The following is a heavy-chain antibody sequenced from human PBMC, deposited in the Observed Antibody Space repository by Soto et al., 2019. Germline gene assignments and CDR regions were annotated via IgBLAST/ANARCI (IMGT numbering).Heavy chain of an antibody. CDR1: GGTFSSYA. V-gene: IGHV1-69*01. CDR3: ARDLNYDSSGYRRGDAFDI. Sequence: QVQLVQSGAEVKKPGSSVKVSCKASGGTFSSYAISWVRQAPGQGLEWMGGIIPIFGTANYAQKFQGRVTITADESTSTAYRELSRLRSEDTAVYYCARDLNYDSSGYRRGDAFDIWGQGTMVTVSS. CDR2: IIPIFGTA. D-gene: IGHD3-22*01. J-gene: IGHJ3*02.